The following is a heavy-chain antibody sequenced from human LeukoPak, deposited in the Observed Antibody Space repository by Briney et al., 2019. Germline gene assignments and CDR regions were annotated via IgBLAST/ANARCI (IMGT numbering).Heavy chain of an antibody. CDR2: IHTSGST. D-gene: IGHD5-18*01. V-gene: IGHV4-61*02. Sequence: SETLSLTCTVSGGSISSGSYYWSWIRQPAGKGLEWIGRIHTSGSTNYNPSLKSRVTISVDTSKNQFSLKLSSVTAADTAVYYCARDVDTAMVFDYWGQGTLVTVSS. J-gene: IGHJ4*02. CDR1: GGSISSGSYY. CDR3: ARDVDTAMVFDY.